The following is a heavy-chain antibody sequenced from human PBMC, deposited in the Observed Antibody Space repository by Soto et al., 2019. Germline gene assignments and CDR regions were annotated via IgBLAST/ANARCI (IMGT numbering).Heavy chain of an antibody. J-gene: IGHJ4*02. D-gene: IGHD3-3*01. Sequence: QVQLVQSGAEVKKSGASVKVSCKASGYTFTDYHMHWARQAPGQGLEWMGWITPDSGDTKYAQKFQGRVTMNMHTSISTVYMELISLTSDDTDVYFCARDRVGFAVVTPAHWGQGTLVSVSS. CDR3: ARDRVGFAVVTPAH. V-gene: IGHV1-2*02. CDR1: GYTFTDYH. CDR2: ITPDSGDT.